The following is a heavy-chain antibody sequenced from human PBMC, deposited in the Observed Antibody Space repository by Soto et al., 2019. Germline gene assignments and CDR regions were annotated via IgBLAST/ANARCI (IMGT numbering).Heavy chain of an antibody. Sequence: QVQLQQWGAGLLKPSETLSLTCAVYGGSFSDYYWSWIRQPPAMGLEFIGEIDHSGRTNYSPSLKSRVTISVDTSKNQFSPKLRSVTAADTALYYCARREDDFWSNPIHWFDPWCQGTLVTVSS. CDR2: IDHSGRT. J-gene: IGHJ5*02. CDR1: GGSFSDYY. V-gene: IGHV4-34*01. CDR3: ARREDDFWSNPIHWFDP. D-gene: IGHD3-3*01.